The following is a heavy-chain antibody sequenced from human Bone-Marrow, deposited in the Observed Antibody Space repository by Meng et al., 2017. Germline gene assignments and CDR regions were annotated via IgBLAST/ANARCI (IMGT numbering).Heavy chain of an antibody. CDR2: ISSSGSTI. Sequence: GESLKISCAASGFTFSSYEMSWVRQAPGKGLEWVSYISSSGSTIYYADSVKGRFTISRDNAKNSLYLQMNSLRAEDTAVYYCARDEGITMVRGVIHYYYGMDVWGQGNTV. CDR3: ARDEGITMVRGVIHYYYGMDV. V-gene: IGHV3-48*03. CDR1: GFTFSSYE. J-gene: IGHJ6*01. D-gene: IGHD3-10*01.